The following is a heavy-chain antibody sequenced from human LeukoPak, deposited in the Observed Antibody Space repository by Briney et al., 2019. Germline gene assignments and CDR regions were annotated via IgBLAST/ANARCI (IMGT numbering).Heavy chain of an antibody. J-gene: IGHJ6*02. Sequence: GGSLRLSCAASGFTFDDYGMSWVRQVPGKGLEWVSGISWNGGSVGYADSVKGRFTISRDNAKNSLYLQMNSLRAEDTALYYCGKDVTKGSSWYYGMDVWGQGTTVTVFS. V-gene: IGHV3-9*01. CDR1: GFTFDDYG. D-gene: IGHD6-13*01. CDR2: ISWNGGSV. CDR3: GKDVTKGSSWYYGMDV.